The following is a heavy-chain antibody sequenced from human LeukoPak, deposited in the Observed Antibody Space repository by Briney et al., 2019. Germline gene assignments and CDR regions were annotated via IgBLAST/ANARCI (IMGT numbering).Heavy chain of an antibody. CDR1: GFTFSSYG. CDR2: IWYDGSNK. V-gene: IGHV3-33*01. D-gene: IGHD3-22*01. J-gene: IGHJ3*02. CDR3: ARGGYYDSSGYLNDAFDI. Sequence: GRSLRLSCAASGFTFSSYGMHWVRQAPGKGLEWVAVIWYDGSNKHYADSVKGRFTISRDNSKNTLYLQMNSLRAEDTAVYYCARGGYYDSSGYLNDAFDIWGQGTMVTVSS.